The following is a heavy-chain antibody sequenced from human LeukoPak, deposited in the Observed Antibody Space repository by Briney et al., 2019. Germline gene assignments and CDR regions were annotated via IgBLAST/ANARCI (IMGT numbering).Heavy chain of an antibody. J-gene: IGHJ4*02. V-gene: IGHV4-59*05. D-gene: IGHD5/OR15-5a*01. CDR1: GGSISSYY. CDR3: ATGGGLAVSHV. CDR2: VYQSGST. Sequence: PSETLSLTCTVSGGSISSYYWSWIRQPPGKGLEWIGSVYQSGSTYYNSSLKSRVTISGDTSKNQFSLKLSSVTAADTAVYFCATGGGLAVSHVWGQGTLVTVSS.